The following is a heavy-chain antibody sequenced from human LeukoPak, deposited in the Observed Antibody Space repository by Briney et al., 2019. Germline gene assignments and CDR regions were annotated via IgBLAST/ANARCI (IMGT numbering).Heavy chain of an antibody. J-gene: IGHJ6*03. D-gene: IGHD2-2*01. CDR3: AKAHIGYCSSTSCYRSPYYYMDV. CDR1: GFTFDDYA. V-gene: IGHV3-9*01. Sequence: GRSLRLSCAASGFTFDDYAMHWVRQAPGKGLEWVSGISWNSGSIGYADSVKGRFTISRDNAKNSLYLQMNSLRAEDTALYYCAKAHIGYCSSTSCYRSPYYYMDVWGKGTTVTVSS. CDR2: ISWNSGSI.